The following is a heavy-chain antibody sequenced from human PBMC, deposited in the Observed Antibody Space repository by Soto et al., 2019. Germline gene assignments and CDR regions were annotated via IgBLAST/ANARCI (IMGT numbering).Heavy chain of an antibody. CDR2: IYPGDSDT. CDR1: GYSFTSYW. CDR3: ARPSMTTVTTGAFDI. D-gene: IGHD4-17*01. Sequence: PGESLKICCKGSGYSFTSYWIGWVRQMPGKGLEWMGIIYPGDSDTRYSPSFQGQVTISADKSISTAYLQWSSLKASDTAMYYCARPSMTTVTTGAFDIWGQGTMVTVSS. V-gene: IGHV5-51*01. J-gene: IGHJ3*02.